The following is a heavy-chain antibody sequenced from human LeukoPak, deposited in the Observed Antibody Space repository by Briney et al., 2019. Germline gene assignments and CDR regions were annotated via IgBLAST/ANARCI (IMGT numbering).Heavy chain of an antibody. CDR1: EYTFTSYY. Sequence: VAPVKVSCKASEYTFTSYYMHWVRQAPGQGLEWMGIINPSGGSTSYAQKFQGRVTMTRDTSTSTVYMELSSLRSEDTAVYYCARDPTILTYYYYGMDVWGQGTTVTVSS. V-gene: IGHV1-46*01. D-gene: IGHD3-3*01. J-gene: IGHJ6*02. CDR3: ARDPTILTYYYYGMDV. CDR2: INPSGGST.